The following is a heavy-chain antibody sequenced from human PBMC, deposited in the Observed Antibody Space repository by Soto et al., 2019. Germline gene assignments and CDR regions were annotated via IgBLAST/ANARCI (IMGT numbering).Heavy chain of an antibody. D-gene: IGHD1-26*01. CDR3: DSSRYFDY. Sequence: LRLSCAASGFSFTNFAMSWVRQAPGKGLEWVAGIGASGDITWYADSVKGRLSISRDNSKNTLYLQLNSLRFEDTAVYYYDSSRYFDYWGQGTLVTVSS. V-gene: IGHV3-23*01. CDR2: IGASGDIT. J-gene: IGHJ4*02. CDR1: GFSFTNFA.